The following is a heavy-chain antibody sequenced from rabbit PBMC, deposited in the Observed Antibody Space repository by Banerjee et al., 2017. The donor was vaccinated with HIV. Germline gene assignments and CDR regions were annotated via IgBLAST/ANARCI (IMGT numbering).Heavy chain of an antibody. J-gene: IGHJ4*01. CDR3: ARNDATSDYPIIFKL. V-gene: IGHV1S45*01. Sequence: QEQLVESGGGLVQPEGSLTLTCTASGFSFSSSYYMCWVRQAPGKGLEWIACIYAGSSGSTYYASWAKGRFTISKTSSTTVTLQMTSLTAADTATYFCARNDATSDYPIIFKLWGPGTLVTVS. D-gene: IGHD8-1*01. CDR2: IYAGSSGST. CDR1: GFSFSSSYY.